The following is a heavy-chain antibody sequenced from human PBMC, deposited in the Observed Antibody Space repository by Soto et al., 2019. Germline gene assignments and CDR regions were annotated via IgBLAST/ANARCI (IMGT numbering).Heavy chain of an antibody. CDR1: GFIVSSSY. CDR2: IYADGRT. D-gene: IGHD6-19*01. V-gene: IGHV3-53*02. Sequence: DVQLVETGGGLIQPGRSLRLSCAASGFIVSSSYMTWVRQAPGKGLEWVSVIYADGRTYYADSVKGRFTISRDNSKNTLYLQMNSLSAEDTAVYYCARGGGWYGQCDFACWGQGTLVTVSS. J-gene: IGHJ4*02. CDR3: ARGGGWYGQCDFAC.